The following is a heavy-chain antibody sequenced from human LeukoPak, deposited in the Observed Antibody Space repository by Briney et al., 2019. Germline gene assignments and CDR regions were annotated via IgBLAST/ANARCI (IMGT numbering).Heavy chain of an antibody. J-gene: IGHJ5*02. CDR3: ARAGGNVNWFDP. CDR1: GGSISSDDYY. V-gene: IGHV4-30-4*01. CDR2: IYYSGNT. D-gene: IGHD1-26*01. Sequence: PSETLSLTCTVSGGSISSDDYYWSWIRQPPGKGLEWIGYIYYSGNTYYNPSLKSRLTTSVHTSKNQFSLKLSSVTAADTAVYYCARAGGNVNWFDPWGQGTLVTVSS.